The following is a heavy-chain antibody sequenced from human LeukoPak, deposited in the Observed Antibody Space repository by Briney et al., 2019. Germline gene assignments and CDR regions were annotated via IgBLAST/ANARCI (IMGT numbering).Heavy chain of an antibody. V-gene: IGHV3-66*01. Sequence: PGGSLRLSCAGSGFTVSTNYMTWVRQAPGKGLEWVSVIYSGGSTHYADSVKGRFTISRDNSKNTLHLQMNSLRAEDTAVCYCARETHYGSFWFDPWGQGTLVTVSS. CDR2: IYSGGST. J-gene: IGHJ5*02. D-gene: IGHD3-10*01. CDR1: GFTVSTNY. CDR3: ARETHYGSFWFDP.